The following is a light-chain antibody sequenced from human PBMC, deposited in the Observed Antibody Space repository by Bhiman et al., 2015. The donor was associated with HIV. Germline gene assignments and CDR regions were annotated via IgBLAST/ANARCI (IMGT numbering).Light chain of an antibody. CDR3: QVWDSTSDHPRI. CDR1: DIGSKI. CDR2: YDG. V-gene: IGLV3-21*04. J-gene: IGLJ2*01. Sequence: SYMLTQPPSVSVAPGKTATITCGGNDIGSKIVHWYQQKPGQAPLLVISYDGDRPSGIPERFSGSKSGNTATLTISRAEAEDEADYYCQVWDSTSDHPRIFGGGTKLSVL.